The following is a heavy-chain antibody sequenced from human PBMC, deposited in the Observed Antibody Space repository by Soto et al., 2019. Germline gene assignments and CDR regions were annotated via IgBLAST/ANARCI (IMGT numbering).Heavy chain of an antibody. Sequence: EVQLWESGGGLVQPGGSLRLSCAACGFTFSSYAMRWVRQAPVKGLEWVSAISGSGGSTYYADSVKGRFTISRDNSKNTLYLQMNSLRAEDTAVYYCARRGSGSYYDYWGQGPLVTVSS. D-gene: IGHD1-26*01. CDR3: ARRGSGSYYDY. J-gene: IGHJ4*02. CDR2: ISGSGGST. V-gene: IGHV3-23*01. CDR1: GFTFSSYA.